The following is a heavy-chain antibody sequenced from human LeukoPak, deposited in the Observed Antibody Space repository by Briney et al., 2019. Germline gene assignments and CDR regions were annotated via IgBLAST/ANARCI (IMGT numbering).Heavy chain of an antibody. CDR1: GGSMNSHY. CDR3: ARLLDYDSSGDPATLDA. J-gene: IGHJ3*01. D-gene: IGHD3-22*01. V-gene: IGHV4-59*11. CDR2: IFYTGRT. Sequence: SETLSLTCTVSGGSMNSHYWSWIRQPPGKGLEWIGFIFYTGRTRYNPSLQSRVTILADTSKNDFSLKLASVTAADTAVYYCARLLDYDSSGDPATLDAWGQGIILSVSS.